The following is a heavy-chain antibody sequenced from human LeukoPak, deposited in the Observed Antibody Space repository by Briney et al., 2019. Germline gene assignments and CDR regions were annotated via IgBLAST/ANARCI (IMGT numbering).Heavy chain of an antibody. D-gene: IGHD6-13*01. V-gene: IGHV3-23*01. CDR2: ISSSGST. J-gene: IGHJ4*02. CDR3: ARGVWAAAGYYFDY. Sequence: GGSLRLSCAASGFTFSTYAMSWVRQAPGKGLDWVSTISSSGSTYYADSVKGRFTISRDNSKNTLYLQMNSLRVEDTAVYYCARGVWAAAGYYFDYWGQGTLVTVSS. CDR1: GFTFSTYA.